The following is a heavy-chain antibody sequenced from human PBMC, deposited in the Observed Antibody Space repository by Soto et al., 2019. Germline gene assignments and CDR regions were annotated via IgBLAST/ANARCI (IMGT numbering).Heavy chain of an antibody. CDR3: ARDAAVGLFDY. V-gene: IGHV1-69*04. CDR1: GGTFRNYP. D-gene: IGHD1-26*01. Sequence: SVKVSCKASGGTFRNYPINWVRQAPGQGLEWMGSIFPLTDIPDYAQNFQARLTISADKSTSTAYMELSSLTSDDTAVYYCARDAAVGLFDYWGQ. J-gene: IGHJ4*01. CDR2: IFPLTDIP.